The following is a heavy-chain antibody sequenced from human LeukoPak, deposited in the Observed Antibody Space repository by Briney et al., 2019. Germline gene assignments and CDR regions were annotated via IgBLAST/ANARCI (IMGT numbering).Heavy chain of an antibody. V-gene: IGHV3-48*04. D-gene: IGHD3-22*01. J-gene: IGHJ4*02. Sequence: GGSLRLSCAASGFTFSSYSMNWVRQAPGKGLEWVSYISSSSSTIYYADSVKGRFTISRDNAKNSLYLQMNSLRAEDTAVYYCARSYYYDSSGLKFGGQGTLVTVSS. CDR1: GFTFSSYS. CDR3: ARSYYYDSSGLKF. CDR2: ISSSSSTI.